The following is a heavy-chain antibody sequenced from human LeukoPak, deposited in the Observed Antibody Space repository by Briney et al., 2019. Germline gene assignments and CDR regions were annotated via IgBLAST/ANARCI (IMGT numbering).Heavy chain of an antibody. Sequence: ASVKVSCKASGYTFTSYGISWVRQAPGQGLEWMGWISAYNGNTNYAQKLQGRVTITADKSTSTAYMELSSLRSDDTAVYFCARGFGSSSAYVSDFDFWGQGTLVTVSS. V-gene: IGHV1-18*01. CDR1: GYTFTSYG. D-gene: IGHD6-19*01. CDR3: ARGFGSSSAYVSDFDF. CDR2: ISAYNGNT. J-gene: IGHJ4*02.